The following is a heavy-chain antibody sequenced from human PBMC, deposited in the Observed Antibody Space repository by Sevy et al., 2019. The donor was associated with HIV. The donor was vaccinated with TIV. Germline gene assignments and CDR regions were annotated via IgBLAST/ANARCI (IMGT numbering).Heavy chain of an antibody. CDR3: ARGLTVTTT. D-gene: IGHD4-4*01. J-gene: IGHJ5*02. V-gene: IGHV4-59*13. CDR2: IYYSGGT. CDR1: GGSISSYY. Sequence: SETLSLTCTVSGGSISSYYWSWIRQPPGKGLEWIGYIYYSGGTNYNPSLKSRVTISVDTSKNQFSLKLSSVTAADTAVYYCARGLTVTTTWGQGTLVTVSS.